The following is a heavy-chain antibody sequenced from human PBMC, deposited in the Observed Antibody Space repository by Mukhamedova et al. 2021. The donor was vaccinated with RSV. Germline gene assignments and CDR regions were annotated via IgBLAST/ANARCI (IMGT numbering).Heavy chain of an antibody. V-gene: IGHV3-21*01. D-gene: IGHD3-10*01. CDR2: ISSSSSYR. CDR3: AREARDYYGSGSYLDY. J-gene: IGHJ4*02. Sequence: VSSISSSSSYRYYADSVKGRFTISRDNAKNSLYLQMNSLRAEDTALYYCAREARDYYGSGSYLDYWGQGTLVTVSS.